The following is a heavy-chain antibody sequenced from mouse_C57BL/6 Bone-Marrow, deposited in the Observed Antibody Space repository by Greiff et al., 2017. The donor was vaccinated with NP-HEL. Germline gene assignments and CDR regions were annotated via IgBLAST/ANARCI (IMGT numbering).Heavy chain of an antibody. J-gene: IGHJ1*03. D-gene: IGHD2-4*01. CDR1: GFTFSSYA. Sequence: EVQRVESGGGLVKPGGSLKLSCAASGFTFSSYAMSWVRQTPEKRLEWVATISDGGSYTYYPDNVKGRFTISRDNAKNNLYLQMSHLKSEDTAMYYCARDVLIYYEYPYWYCDVWGTGTTVTVSS. V-gene: IGHV5-4*01. CDR3: ARDVLIYYEYPYWYCDV. CDR2: ISDGGSYT.